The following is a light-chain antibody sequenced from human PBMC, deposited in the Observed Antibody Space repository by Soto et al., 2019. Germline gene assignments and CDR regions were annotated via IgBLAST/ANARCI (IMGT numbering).Light chain of an antibody. Sequence: AIRMTQSPSSFSASTGDRVTITCRASQGISSYLAWYQQKPGKAPKLLIYAASTLQSGVPSRFSGSGSGTDVTLTISCLQSEDFATYYCQQYYSYPITFVQGTRLEIK. CDR3: QQYYSYPIT. CDR2: AAS. J-gene: IGKJ5*01. CDR1: QGISSY. V-gene: IGKV1-8*01.